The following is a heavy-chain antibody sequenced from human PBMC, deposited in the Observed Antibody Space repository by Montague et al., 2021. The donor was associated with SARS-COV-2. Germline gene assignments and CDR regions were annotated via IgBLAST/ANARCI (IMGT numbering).Heavy chain of an antibody. J-gene: IGHJ6*03. Sequence: SETLSLTCAVHGGSFSTYSWNWIRQPPGKGLEWIGEIHHGGSTNYNPSLKSRVTISADTSKSQFSLKLTSVAAADTAVYHCARLGDGVVPSPILGVGPYYSYYYMDVWGKGTTVTVSS. CDR2: IHHGGST. D-gene: IGHD3-10*01. V-gene: IGHV4-34*01. CDR1: GGSFSTYS. CDR3: ARLGDGVVPSPILGVGPYYSYYYMDV.